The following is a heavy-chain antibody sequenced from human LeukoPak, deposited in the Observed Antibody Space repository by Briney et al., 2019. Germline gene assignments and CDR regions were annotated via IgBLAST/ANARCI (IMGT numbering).Heavy chain of an antibody. CDR1: GFTFSSYA. CDR2: ISGSGGST. V-gene: IGHV3-23*01. Sequence: GGSLRLSCAASGFTFSSYALSWVRQAPGKGLEWVSAISGSGGSTYYADSVKGRFTISRDNSKNTLYLQMNSLRAEDTAVYYCAKPLSSGWYYFDYWGQGTLVTVSS. CDR3: AKPLSSGWYYFDY. J-gene: IGHJ4*02. D-gene: IGHD6-19*01.